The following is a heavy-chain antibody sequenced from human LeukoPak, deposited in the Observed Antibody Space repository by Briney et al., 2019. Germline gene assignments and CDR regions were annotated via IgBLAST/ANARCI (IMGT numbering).Heavy chain of an antibody. CDR3: ARDGGITGTNWFDP. Sequence: ASVKVSCKASGYTFTSYHINWVRQATGQGLEWVGWMNPNNSDIGYAQKLQGRVTMTTDTSTSTAYMELRSLRSEDTAVYYCARDGGITGTNWFDPWGQGTLVTVSS. V-gene: IGHV1-8*01. D-gene: IGHD1-20*01. CDR2: MNPNNSDI. J-gene: IGHJ5*02. CDR1: GYTFTSYH.